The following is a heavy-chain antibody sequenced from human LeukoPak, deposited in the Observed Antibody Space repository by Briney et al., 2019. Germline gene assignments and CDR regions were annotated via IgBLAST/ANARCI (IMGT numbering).Heavy chain of an antibody. V-gene: IGHV3-30*18. CDR3: VKGTIVVPLVPIPPLDY. J-gene: IGHJ4*02. D-gene: IGHD3-22*01. CDR1: GFTFSSYG. Sequence: PGRSLRLSCAASGFTFSSYGMHWVRQAPGKGLEWVALISYDGSNKYYADSVKGRFTISRDNAKNTLYLQMSSLRAGDTAVYYCVKGTIVVPLVPIPPLDYWGQGTLVTVSS. CDR2: ISYDGSNK.